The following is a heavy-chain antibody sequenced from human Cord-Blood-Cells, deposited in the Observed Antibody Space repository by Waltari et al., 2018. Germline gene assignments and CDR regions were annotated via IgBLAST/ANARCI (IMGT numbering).Heavy chain of an antibody. CDR1: GFTFSSLW. CDR2: IKQDGSEK. V-gene: IGHV3-7*01. J-gene: IGHJ4*02. CDR3: ARNRSGRYYFDY. D-gene: IGHD6-25*01. Sequence: EVQLVESGGGLVQPGGSLRLSCAASGFTFSSLWMSWVRQAPGKGLEWVANIKQDGSEKYYVDSVKGRFTISRDNAKNSLYLQMNSLRAEDTAVYYCARNRSGRYYFDYWGQGTLVTVSS.